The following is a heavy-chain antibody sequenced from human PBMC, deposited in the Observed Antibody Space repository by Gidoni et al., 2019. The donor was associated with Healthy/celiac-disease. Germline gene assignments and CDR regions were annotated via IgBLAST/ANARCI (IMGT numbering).Heavy chain of an antibody. Sequence: EVQLLESGGGLVQPGGSLRLSCAASGFTFSSYAMSWVRQAPGKGLEGVSAISGSGGSTYYADSVKGRFTISRDNSKNTLYLQMNSLRAEDTAVYYCARPITMIVVVNQGFDYWGRGTLVTVSS. J-gene: IGHJ4*02. CDR2: ISGSGGST. D-gene: IGHD3-22*01. V-gene: IGHV3-23*01. CDR1: GFTFSSYA. CDR3: ARPITMIVVVNQGFDY.